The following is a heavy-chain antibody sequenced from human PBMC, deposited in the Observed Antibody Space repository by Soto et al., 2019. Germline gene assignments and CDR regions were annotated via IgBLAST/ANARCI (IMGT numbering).Heavy chain of an antibody. V-gene: IGHV4-31*03. CDR1: GGSISSGGYY. CDR2: FYYSGST. Sequence: PSETLSLTCTVSGGSISSGGYYWSWIRQHPGKGLEWIGYFYYSGSTYYNPSLKSRVTISVDTSKNQFSLKLSSVTAADTAVYYCARTKTGSYYYDILTGPDYFDYWGQGTLVTVSS. D-gene: IGHD3-9*01. CDR3: ARTKTGSYYYDILTGPDYFDY. J-gene: IGHJ4*02.